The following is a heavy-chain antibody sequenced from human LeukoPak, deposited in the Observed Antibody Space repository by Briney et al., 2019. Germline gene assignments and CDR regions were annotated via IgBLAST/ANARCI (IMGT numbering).Heavy chain of an antibody. J-gene: IGHJ4*02. CDR3: ARDSTSAAIDY. V-gene: IGHV4-59*12. Sequence: SETLSLTCTVSGGSISSYYWSWIRQPPGKGPEWLGYIYYSGSTNYNPSLKSRVTISVDTSKNQFSLKLSSVTAADTAVYYCARDSTSAAIDYWGQGTLVTVSS. CDR1: GGSISSYY. CDR2: IYYSGST. D-gene: IGHD2-15*01.